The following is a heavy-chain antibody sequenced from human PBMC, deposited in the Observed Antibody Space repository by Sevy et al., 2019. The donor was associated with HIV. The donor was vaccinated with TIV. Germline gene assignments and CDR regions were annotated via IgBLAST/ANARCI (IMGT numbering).Heavy chain of an antibody. Sequence: SETLSLTCTVSDGSVSGYFWSWIRQPPGRGLEWIGNIHHGGTTKYNPYLKSRLTITIDTSKNQFSLILTSATAADTAVYYCTRLDGSGHSDYWGQGTPVTVSS. D-gene: IGHD3-22*01. CDR1: DGSVSGYF. J-gene: IGHJ4*02. V-gene: IGHV4-59*02. CDR2: IHHGGTT. CDR3: TRLDGSGHSDY.